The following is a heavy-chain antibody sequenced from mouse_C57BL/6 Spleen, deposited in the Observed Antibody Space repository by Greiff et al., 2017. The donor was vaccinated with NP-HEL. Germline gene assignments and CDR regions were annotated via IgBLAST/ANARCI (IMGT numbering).Heavy chain of an antibody. J-gene: IGHJ1*03. V-gene: IGHV1-59*01. CDR2: IDPSDSYT. CDR3: ARKAFDV. CDR1: GYTFTSYW. Sequence: VQLQQPGAELVRPGTSVKLSCKASGYTFTSYWMHWVKQRPGQGLEWIGVIDPSDSYTNYNQKFKGKATLTVDTSSSTAYMQLSSLTSEDSAVYYCARKAFDVWGTGTTVTVSS.